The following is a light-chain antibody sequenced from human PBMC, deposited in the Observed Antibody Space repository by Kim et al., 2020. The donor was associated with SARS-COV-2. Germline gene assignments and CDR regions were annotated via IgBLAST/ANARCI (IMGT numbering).Light chain of an antibody. CDR1: QGISSW. Sequence: SASVGDRVTNTVRASQGISSWLAWYQKKPGKAPKRLIYKASSLESGVPSRFSGSGCGTEFTLTISSLQPDDFATYYCQKYNSYRTFGQGTKVDIK. CDR3: QKYNSYRT. V-gene: IGKV1-5*03. CDR2: KAS. J-gene: IGKJ1*01.